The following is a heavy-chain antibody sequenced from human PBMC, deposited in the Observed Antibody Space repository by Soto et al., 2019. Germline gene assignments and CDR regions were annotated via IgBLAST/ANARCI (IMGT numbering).Heavy chain of an antibody. Sequence: QVQLVQSGAEVKKPGASVKVSCKASGYTFTSYDINWVRQATGQGLEWMGWMNPNSGNTGYAQKFQGRVTMTRNPPTSTAYMELRSLRSEDPAVYYCARGVTGERDIVVVPAAENYYYYYYMDVWGKGTPVTVSS. CDR1: GYTFTSYD. CDR3: ARGVTGERDIVVVPAAENYYYYYYMDV. V-gene: IGHV1-8*01. D-gene: IGHD2-2*01. CDR2: MNPNSGNT. J-gene: IGHJ6*03.